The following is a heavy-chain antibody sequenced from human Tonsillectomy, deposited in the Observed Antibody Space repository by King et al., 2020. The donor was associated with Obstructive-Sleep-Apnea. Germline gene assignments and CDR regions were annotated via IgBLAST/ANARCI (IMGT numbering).Heavy chain of an antibody. Sequence: QLVQSGTEVKKPGASVNVSCKASGYTFTNYGLSWVRQAPGQGPEWMGWVSTSNGHTNYAQTLQGRVTMSTDTSTSVAYMELRSLRIDDTAVYYCARDSLLSVASDLDYWGQGILVTVSS. CDR1: GYTFTNYG. CDR3: ARDSLLSVASDLDY. V-gene: IGHV1-18*01. CDR2: VSTSNGHT. J-gene: IGHJ4*02. D-gene: IGHD2-15*01.